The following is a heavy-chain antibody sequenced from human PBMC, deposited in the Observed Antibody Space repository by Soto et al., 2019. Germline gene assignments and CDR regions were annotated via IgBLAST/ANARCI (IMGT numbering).Heavy chain of an antibody. V-gene: IGHV3-48*03. Sequence: XESLRLSCAASGFTFRNFEMNWVRQVPGKGLEWLSYISSSGSKTFYAESVKVRFTISRDNTEDSLFLQMNNLRVEDKGIYFCARDSIAAPNWFDPWGQGTRVTVSS. CDR3: ARDSIAAPNWFDP. CDR2: ISSSGSKT. D-gene: IGHD2-21*01. J-gene: IGHJ5*02. CDR1: GFTFRNFE.